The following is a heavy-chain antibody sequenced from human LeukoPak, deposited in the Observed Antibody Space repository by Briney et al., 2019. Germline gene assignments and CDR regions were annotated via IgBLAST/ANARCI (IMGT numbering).Heavy chain of an antibody. V-gene: IGHV3-21*01. CDR3: ARVAMTTVTYNYYYMDV. J-gene: IGHJ6*03. Sequence: GGSLRLSCAPSGFTFSSYSTNWVRLAPGGGLECVSSINSATNYIYYADSVKGWFTISRDNTKNSLYLQMNSLRDEDTGVYSCARVAMTTVTYNYYYMDVWGKGTTVSVSS. CDR1: GFTFSSYS. CDR2: INSATNYI. D-gene: IGHD4-11*01.